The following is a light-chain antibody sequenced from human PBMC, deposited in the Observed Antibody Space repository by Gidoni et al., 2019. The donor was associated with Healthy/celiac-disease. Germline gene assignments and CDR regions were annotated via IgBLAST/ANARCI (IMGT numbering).Light chain of an antibody. V-gene: IGLV2-14*03. CDR1: SSDVGVSNS. CDR3: SSYTSSSTYVL. Sequence: QSALTQPASVSGSPGQSLTISCTGTSSDVGVSNSVSWYQQHPGKAPKLMIYDVSDRPSGISNRFSGSKSGNTASLTITGLQAGDEADYYCSSYTSSSTYVLFGGGTKLTVL. J-gene: IGLJ2*01. CDR2: DVS.